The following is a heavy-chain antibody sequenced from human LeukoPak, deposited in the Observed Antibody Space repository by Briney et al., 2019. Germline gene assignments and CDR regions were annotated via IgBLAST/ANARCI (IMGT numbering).Heavy chain of an antibody. J-gene: IGHJ6*03. Sequence: PSETLSLTCTVSGGSINTASYYWGWIRQSPEKGLAWIGSIYSNGKTYYNPSLKSRVTISVDTSKNQFSLKLSSVTAADTAVYYCASGRGYCSGGSCYQTYYYYYMDVWGKGTTVTISS. CDR3: ASGRGYCSGGSCYQTYYYYYMDV. CDR1: GGSINTASYY. CDR2: IYSNGKT. D-gene: IGHD2-15*01. V-gene: IGHV4-39*07.